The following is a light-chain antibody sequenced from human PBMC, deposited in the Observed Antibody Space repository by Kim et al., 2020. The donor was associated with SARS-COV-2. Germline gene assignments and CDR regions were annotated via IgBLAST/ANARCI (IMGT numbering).Light chain of an antibody. CDR3: QAWDSSTVV. V-gene: IGLV3-1*01. CDR2: QNS. Sequence: VYRGQTAKLTCAGDKLGDKYACWYQQKPDQSPVLFIYQNSKRPSGIPERFSGSNSGNTATLTISGTQAMDEADYYCQAWDSSTVVFGGGTQLTVL. J-gene: IGLJ2*01. CDR1: KLGDKY.